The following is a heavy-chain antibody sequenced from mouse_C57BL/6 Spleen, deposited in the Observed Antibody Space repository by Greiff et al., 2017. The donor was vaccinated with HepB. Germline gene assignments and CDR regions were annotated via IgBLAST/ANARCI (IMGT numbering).Heavy chain of an antibody. Sequence: QVQLKQPGAELVRPGSSVKLSCKASGYTFTSYWMHWVKQRPIQGLEWIGNIDPSDSETHYNQKFKDKATLTVDKSSSTAYMQLSSLTSEDSAVYYCARGGSMVTTKEWFAYWGQGTLVTVSA. CDR1: GYTFTSYW. CDR2: IDPSDSET. J-gene: IGHJ3*01. CDR3: ARGGSMVTTKEWFAY. D-gene: IGHD2-2*01. V-gene: IGHV1-52*01.